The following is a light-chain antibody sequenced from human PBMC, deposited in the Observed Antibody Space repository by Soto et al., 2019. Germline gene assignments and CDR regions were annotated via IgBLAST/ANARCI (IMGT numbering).Light chain of an antibody. V-gene: IGKV3-20*01. J-gene: IGKJ3*01. CDR2: GAS. CDR1: QSVSQY. Sequence: EIVLTQSPGTLSWSLGERATLSCWASQSVSQYLAWYQQRPGQPPRLLIHGASSRANGIPDRFYGSGSGTDFTLTINGLEPEDFAVYYCQQYATSARLTFGPGTNVDI. CDR3: QQYATSARLT.